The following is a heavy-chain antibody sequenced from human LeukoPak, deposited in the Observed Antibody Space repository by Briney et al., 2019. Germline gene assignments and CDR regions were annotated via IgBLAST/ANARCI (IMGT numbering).Heavy chain of an antibody. Sequence: PSETLSLTCTVSGGSISSRIYYWGWIRQPPGKGLEWIGSLYYSGSTYYNPSLKSRVSISVDTSKNQFSLKASSVTAADTAVYYCASSILTGYFTKSEFDYWGQGTLVTVSS. CDR2: LYYSGST. CDR1: GGSISSRIYY. J-gene: IGHJ4*02. V-gene: IGHV4-39*01. D-gene: IGHD3-9*01. CDR3: ASSILTGYFTKSEFDY.